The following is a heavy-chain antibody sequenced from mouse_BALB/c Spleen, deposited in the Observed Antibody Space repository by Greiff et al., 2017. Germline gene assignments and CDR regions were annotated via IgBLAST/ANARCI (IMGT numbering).Heavy chain of an antibody. CDR1: GFTFSSFG. V-gene: IGHV5-17*02. J-gene: IGHJ3*01. D-gene: IGHD2-10*01. Sequence: EVKVEESGGGLVQPGGSRKLSCAASGFTFSSFGMHWVRQAPEKGLEWVAYISSGSSTIYYADTVKGRFTISRDNPKNTLFLQMTSLRSEDTAMYYCARAYPFAYWGQGTLVTLSA. CDR2: ISSGSSTI. CDR3: ARAYPFAY.